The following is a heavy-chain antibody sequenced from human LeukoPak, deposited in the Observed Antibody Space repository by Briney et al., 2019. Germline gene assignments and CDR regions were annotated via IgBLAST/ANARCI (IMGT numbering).Heavy chain of an antibody. CDR2: IYSGGST. CDR1: GFTVSSNY. J-gene: IGHJ4*02. V-gene: IGHV3-66*01. CDR3: ARGSSSSWYVYDY. D-gene: IGHD6-13*01. Sequence: GGSLRLSCAASGFTVSSNYMSWVRQAPGKGLEWVSVIYSGGSTYFADSVKGRFTISRDNSKSMLYLQMNSLRAEDTAVYYCARGSSSSWYVYDYWGQGTLVTVSS.